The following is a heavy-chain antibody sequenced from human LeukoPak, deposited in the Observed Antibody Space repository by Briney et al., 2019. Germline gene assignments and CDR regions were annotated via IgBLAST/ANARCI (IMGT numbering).Heavy chain of an antibody. V-gene: IGHV4-4*02. J-gene: IGHJ5*02. CDR2: IYHSGST. CDR1: GGSISSSNW. CDR3: ARGPRFGELLWHWFDP. Sequence: SETLSLTCAVSGGSISSSNWWSWVRQPPGKGLEWIGEIYHSGSTNYNPSLKSRVTISVDKSKNQFSLKLRSVTAADTAVYYCARGPRFGELLWHWFDPWGQGTLVTVSS. D-gene: IGHD3-10*01.